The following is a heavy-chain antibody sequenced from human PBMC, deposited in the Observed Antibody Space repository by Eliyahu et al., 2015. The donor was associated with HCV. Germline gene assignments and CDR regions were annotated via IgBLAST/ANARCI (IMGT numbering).Heavy chain of an antibody. D-gene: IGHD4-17*01. J-gene: IGHJ4*02. CDR3: ARRGLLPTVTRRSDFDY. V-gene: IGHV3-30*03. Sequence: QVQLVESGGGVVQPGSSLRLSCAASXFTFSSXGMPWXRPAPGKGLXGVALISYDGXXKNXADSVKGRFTISRDNSKNTLYLQMNSLRAEDTAVYYCARRGLLPTVTRRSDFDYWGQGTLVTGSS. CDR2: ISYDGXXK. CDR1: XFTFSSXG.